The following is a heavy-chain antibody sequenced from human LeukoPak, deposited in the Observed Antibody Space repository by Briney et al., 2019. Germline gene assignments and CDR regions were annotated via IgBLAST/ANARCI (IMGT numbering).Heavy chain of an antibody. CDR2: IIPIFGTA. CDR1: GNTFTSYY. CDR3: ARVQHFLYYGLGSFQRGYNWFDP. V-gene: IGHV1-69*06. Sequence: SVKVSCKASGNTFTSYYMHWVRQAPGQGLEWMGGIIPIFGTANYAQKFQGRVTITADKSTSTAYMELSSLRSEDTAVYYCARVQHFLYYGLGSFQRGYNWFDPWGQGTLVTVSS. D-gene: IGHD3-10*01. J-gene: IGHJ5*02.